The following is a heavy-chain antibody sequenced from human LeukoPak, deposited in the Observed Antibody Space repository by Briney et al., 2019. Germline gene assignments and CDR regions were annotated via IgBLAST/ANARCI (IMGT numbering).Heavy chain of an antibody. Sequence: PGGSLRLSCAASGFTLSSYWMSWVRQAPGKGLKWVANIKQDGSEKYYVDSVKGRFTISRDNAKNSLYLQMNSLRAEDTAVYYCATLRFLEWLLFPEYFQHWGQGTLVTVSS. D-gene: IGHD3-3*01. CDR1: GFTLSSYW. V-gene: IGHV3-7*01. J-gene: IGHJ1*01. CDR3: ATLRFLEWLLFPEYFQH. CDR2: IKQDGSEK.